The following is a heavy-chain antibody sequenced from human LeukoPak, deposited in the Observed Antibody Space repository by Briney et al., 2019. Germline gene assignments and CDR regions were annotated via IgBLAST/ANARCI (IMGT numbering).Heavy chain of an antibody. CDR3: AREMRSDYYYYGMDV. J-gene: IGHJ6*02. V-gene: IGHV4-4*02. CDR2: IYHSGST. CDR1: GGSISSSNW. Sequence: PSGTLSLTCAVSGGSISSSNWWSWVRQPPGKGLEWIGEIYHSGSTNYNPSLKSRVTISVDKSKNQFSLKLSSVTAADTAVHYCAREMRSDYYYYGMDVWGQGTTVTVSS.